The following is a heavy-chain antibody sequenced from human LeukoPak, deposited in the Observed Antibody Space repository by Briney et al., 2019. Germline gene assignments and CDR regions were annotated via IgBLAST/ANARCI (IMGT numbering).Heavy chain of an antibody. CDR3: ARDRSQRAYSYGPDGE. CDR2: ISYDGSNK. Sequence: GGSLRLSCAASGFTFSSHAIHWVRQAPGKGLEWVAVISYDGSNKYYADSVKGRFTISRDNSKNTLYLQINSLRGEDTAVYYCARDRSQRAYSYGPDGEWGQGTLVTVSS. D-gene: IGHD5-18*01. CDR1: GFTFSSHA. J-gene: IGHJ4*02. V-gene: IGHV3-30*01.